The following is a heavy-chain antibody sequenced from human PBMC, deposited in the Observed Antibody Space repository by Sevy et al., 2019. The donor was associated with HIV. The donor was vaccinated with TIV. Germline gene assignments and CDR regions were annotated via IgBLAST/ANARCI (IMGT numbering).Heavy chain of an antibody. CDR2: INPNSGDT. D-gene: IGHD3-3*01. CDR3: ARDGRIFGGVGWIDP. Sequence: ASVKVSCKASADTFTAYYMHWVRQAPGQGLEWMGWINPNSGDTSYAQKFQGRVTMTTDTSISTAYMDLTRLGSDDTAVYYCARDGRIFGGVGWIDPWGQGTLVTVSS. CDR1: ADTFTAYY. V-gene: IGHV1-2*02. J-gene: IGHJ5*02.